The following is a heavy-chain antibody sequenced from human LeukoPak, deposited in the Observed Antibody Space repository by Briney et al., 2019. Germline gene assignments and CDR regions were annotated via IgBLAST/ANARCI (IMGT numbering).Heavy chain of an antibody. CDR2: IIPIFGTA. CDR3: SLGATDY. D-gene: IGHD1-26*01. Sequence: ASVKVSCKASGGTFSSYAISWVRQAPGQGLEWMGGIIPIFGTANYAQKFQGRVTVTMDTSTSTVYMELSALTSEDTALYFCSLGATDYWGQGTLVTVSS. CDR1: GGTFSSYA. J-gene: IGHJ4*02. V-gene: IGHV1-69*05.